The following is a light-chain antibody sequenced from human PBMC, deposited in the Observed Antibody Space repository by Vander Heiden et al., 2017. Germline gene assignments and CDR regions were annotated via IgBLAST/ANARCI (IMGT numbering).Light chain of an antibody. Sequence: EVVLTQSTATLSLSPGDRATLSCRASQNIYTYLAWYQQKPGQATRLLIYDASNRATGIPARFSGSGSGTDFTLTISSLEPEDFALYYCQQRLNWPVTFGQGTRLEIK. J-gene: IGKJ5*01. CDR3: QQRLNWPVT. V-gene: IGKV3-11*01. CDR1: QNIYTY. CDR2: DAS.